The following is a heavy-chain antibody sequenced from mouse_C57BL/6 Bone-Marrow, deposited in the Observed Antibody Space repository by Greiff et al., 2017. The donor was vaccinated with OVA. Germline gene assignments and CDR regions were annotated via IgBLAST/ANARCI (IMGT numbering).Heavy chain of an antibody. CDR2: IYPGDGDT. CDR1: GYAFSSSC. J-gene: IGHJ3*01. V-gene: IGHV1-82*01. Sequence: QVQLQQSGPELVKPGASVKISCKASGYAFSSSCMHWVKQRPGQGLEWIGRIYPGDGDTNYNRKFKGKATLTADKSSSTAYMQLSSLTSEDSAVYFCARDWLLFADWGQGTLVTVSA. D-gene: IGHD2-3*01. CDR3: ARDWLLFAD.